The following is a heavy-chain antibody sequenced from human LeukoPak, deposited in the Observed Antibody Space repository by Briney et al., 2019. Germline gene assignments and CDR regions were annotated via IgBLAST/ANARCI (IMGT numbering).Heavy chain of an antibody. D-gene: IGHD5-12*01. CDR1: GFTFDDYA. J-gene: IGHJ4*02. CDR3: AKDRKRRYSGYDYYFDY. Sequence: PGRSLRLSCAASGFTFDDYAMHWVRQAPGKGLEWVSGISWNSGSIGYADSVKGRFTISRDNSKNTLYLQMNSLRAEDTAVYYCAKDRKRRYSGYDYYFDYWGQGTLVTVSS. CDR2: ISWNSGSI. V-gene: IGHV3-9*01.